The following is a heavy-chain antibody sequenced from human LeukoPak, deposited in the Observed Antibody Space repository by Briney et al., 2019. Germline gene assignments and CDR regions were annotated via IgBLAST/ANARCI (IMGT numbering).Heavy chain of an antibody. Sequence: GGSLRLSCAASGFTFSSYAMSWVRQAPGKGLERVSAISGSGGSTYYADSVKGRFTISRDNSKNTLYLQMNSLRAEDTAVYYCAKSYSGWLVRGFDPWGQGTLVTVSS. CDR2: ISGSGGST. J-gene: IGHJ5*02. V-gene: IGHV3-23*01. CDR3: AKSYSGWLVRGFDP. CDR1: GFTFSSYA. D-gene: IGHD6-19*01.